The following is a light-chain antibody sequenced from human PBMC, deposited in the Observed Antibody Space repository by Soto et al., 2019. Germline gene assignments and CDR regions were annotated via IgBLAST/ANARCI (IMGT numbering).Light chain of an antibody. CDR1: QSVSSY. CDR2: DAS. CDR3: QQRSNWPPYT. Sequence: EIVLTQSPATLSLSPGERATLSCRASQSVSSYLAWYQQKSGQAPRLLIYDASNRATGIPARFSGSGSGTDFTLTIISLEPEDVAVYYCQQRSNWPPYTFGPGTKLEIK. V-gene: IGKV3-11*01. J-gene: IGKJ2*01.